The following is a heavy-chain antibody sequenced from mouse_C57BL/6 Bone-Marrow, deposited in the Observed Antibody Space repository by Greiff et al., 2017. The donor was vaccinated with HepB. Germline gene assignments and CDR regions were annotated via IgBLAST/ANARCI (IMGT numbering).Heavy chain of an antibody. CDR1: GYTFTSYW. CDR2: IYPGSGST. Sequence: QVQLKQPGAELVKPGASVKMSCKASGYTFTSYWITWVKQRPGQGLEWIGDIYPGSGSTNYNEKFKSKATLTVDTSSSTAYMQLSSLTSEDSAVYYCARGITPGAMDYWCQGTSVTVSS. V-gene: IGHV1-55*01. J-gene: IGHJ4*01. CDR3: ARGITPGAMDY. D-gene: IGHD1-1*01.